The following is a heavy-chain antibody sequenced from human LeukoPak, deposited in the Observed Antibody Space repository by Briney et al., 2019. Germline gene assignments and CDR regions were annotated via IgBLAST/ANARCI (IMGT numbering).Heavy chain of an antibody. CDR3: AKDPNGDYIGTFDI. J-gene: IGHJ3*02. CDR1: QFKFNNYG. D-gene: IGHD3-3*01. Sequence: GGSLRLSCATSQFKFNNYGMTWVRQAPGKGLEWVSSITGSGSRTQYADSVQGRFTISRDNSKNTLYLQMNSLRAEDTAVYYCAKDPNGDYIGTFDIWGQGTMVTVSS. CDR2: ITGSGSRT. V-gene: IGHV3-23*01.